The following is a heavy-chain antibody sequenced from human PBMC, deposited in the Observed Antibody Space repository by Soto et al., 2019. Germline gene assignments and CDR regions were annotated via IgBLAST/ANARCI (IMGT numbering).Heavy chain of an antibody. V-gene: IGHV4-4*07. D-gene: IGHD3-16*01. Sequence: ETRSVTSTDACGPISSYYCNKIRQPAGKGLEWIGRIYTSGSTNYNPSLKSRVTMSVDTSKNQFSLKLSSVTAADTAVYYCARDGGSTREYYYGMDVWSQGTTVTGSS. CDR2: IYTSGST. CDR3: ARDGGSTREYYYGMDV. CDR1: CGPISSYY. J-gene: IGHJ6*02.